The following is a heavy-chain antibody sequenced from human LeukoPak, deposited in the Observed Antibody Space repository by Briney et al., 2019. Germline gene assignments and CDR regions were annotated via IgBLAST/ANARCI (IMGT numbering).Heavy chain of an antibody. CDR1: GYSFTKFG. V-gene: IGHV1-18*01. J-gene: IGHJ4*02. CDR3: ARAFGYQLLSDY. CDR2: ISAYDGNT. Sequence: VASVKVSCKAFGYSFTKFGISWVRQAPGQGLEWMGWISAYDGNTKYAQNLQGRATMTTDTSTSTAYMELRSLRSDDTAVYYCARAFGYQLLSDYWGQGTLVTVSS. D-gene: IGHD2-2*01.